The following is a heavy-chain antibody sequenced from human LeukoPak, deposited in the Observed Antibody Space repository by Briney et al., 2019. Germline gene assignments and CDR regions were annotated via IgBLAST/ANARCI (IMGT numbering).Heavy chain of an antibody. CDR2: IIPIFGTA. Sequence: SVKVSCKASGGTFSSYAISWVRQAPGQGLEWMGGIIPIFGTANYAQKFQGRVTITTDASTSTAYMELSSLRSEDTAVYYCASLSSSSYRFYYYYMDVWGKGTTVTVSS. CDR1: GGTFSSYA. D-gene: IGHD6-6*01. J-gene: IGHJ6*03. CDR3: ASLSSSSYRFYYYYMDV. V-gene: IGHV1-69*05.